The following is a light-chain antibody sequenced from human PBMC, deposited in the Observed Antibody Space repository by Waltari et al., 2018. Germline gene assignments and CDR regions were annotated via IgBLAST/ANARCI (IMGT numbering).Light chain of an antibody. J-gene: IGLJ7*01. CDR1: SYNIWHNY. V-gene: IGLV1-51*02. Sequence: QSVLTQPPSVSAAPGQRVTISCSGGSYNIWHNYVSWYPQFPGTAPKLLIYEDSERPSGIPGRFSGSKSGTSATLDITGLQAGDEADYYCGTWDSSLSGAVFGGGTHLTVL. CDR2: EDS. CDR3: GTWDSSLSGAV.